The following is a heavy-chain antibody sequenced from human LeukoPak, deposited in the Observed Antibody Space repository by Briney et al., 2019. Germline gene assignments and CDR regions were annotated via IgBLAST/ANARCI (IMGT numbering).Heavy chain of an antibody. CDR2: ISSSGSTI. CDR3: ARDTHDYGDSSLDY. Sequence: PGGSLRLSCAASGLTFSDYYMSWIRQAPGKGLEWVSYISSSGSTIYYADSVKGRFTISRDNAKNSLYLQMNSLRAEDTAVYYCARDTHDYGDSSLDYWGQGTLVTVSS. V-gene: IGHV3-11*01. J-gene: IGHJ4*02. D-gene: IGHD4-17*01. CDR1: GLTFSDYY.